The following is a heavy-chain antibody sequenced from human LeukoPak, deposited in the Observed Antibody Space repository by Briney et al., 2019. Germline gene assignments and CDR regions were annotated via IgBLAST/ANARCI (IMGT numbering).Heavy chain of an antibody. CDR1: GGSFSGYY. CDR2: INHSGST. V-gene: IGHV4-34*01. Sequence: SETLSLTCAVYGGSFSGYYWTWIRQPPGKGLEWIGEINHSGSTNYNPSLKSRVTISVDTSKNHLSLRLSSVTAADTAVYYCARVQGYYYGSGSYYNRRDNWFDPWGQGTLVTVSS. CDR3: ARVQGYYYGSGSYYNRRDNWFDP. D-gene: IGHD3-10*01. J-gene: IGHJ5*02.